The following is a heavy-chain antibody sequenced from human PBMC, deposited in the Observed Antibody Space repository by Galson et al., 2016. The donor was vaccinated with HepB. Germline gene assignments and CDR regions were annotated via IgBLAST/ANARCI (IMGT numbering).Heavy chain of an antibody. CDR3: ARSRPAPLVVTIFREGAVDV. CDR1: GFSFSGSW. D-gene: IGHD3-10*01. V-gene: IGHV3-7*02. Sequence: SLRLSCAASGFSFSGSWMSWVRQAPGKGLEWVANIKHDGSEEYYVDSVKGRFTISRDNAKNSVDLQMNSLRAEDTALYYCARSRPAPLVVTIFREGAVDVWGQGTTVTVSS. CDR2: IKHDGSEE. J-gene: IGHJ6*02.